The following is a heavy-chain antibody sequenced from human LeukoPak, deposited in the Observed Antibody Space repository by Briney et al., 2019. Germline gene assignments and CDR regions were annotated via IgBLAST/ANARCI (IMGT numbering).Heavy chain of an antibody. Sequence: GGSLRLSCTASGSSFSTYWMSWVRQTPEKGLEWVAYIKEDGSEEVNVDSVKGRFTISRDNAKSSLYLQMNSLRTEDTAVYYCARGPYSRSWSYGMDVWGQGTTVTVSS. CDR1: GSSFSTYW. J-gene: IGHJ6*02. V-gene: IGHV3-7*05. D-gene: IGHD6-13*01. CDR2: IKEDGSEE. CDR3: ARGPYSRSWSYGMDV.